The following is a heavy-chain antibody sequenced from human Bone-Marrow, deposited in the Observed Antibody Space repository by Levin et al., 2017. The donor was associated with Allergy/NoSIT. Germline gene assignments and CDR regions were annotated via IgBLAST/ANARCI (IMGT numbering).Heavy chain of an antibody. CDR2: MNPNSGNT. CDR3: ARGQYQLREIDY. V-gene: IGHV1-8*01. Sequence: GESLKISCKASGYTFTSYDINWVRQATGQGLEWMGWMNPNSGNTGYAQKFQGRVTMTRNTSISTAYMELSSLRSEDTAVYYCARGQYQLREIDYWGQGTLVTVSS. CDR1: GYTFTSYD. D-gene: IGHD2-2*01. J-gene: IGHJ4*02.